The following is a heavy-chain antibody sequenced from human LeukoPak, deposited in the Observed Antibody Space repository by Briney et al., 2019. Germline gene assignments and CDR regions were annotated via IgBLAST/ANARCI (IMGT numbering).Heavy chain of an antibody. CDR1: GFTVSSNY. D-gene: IGHD2-15*01. CDR3: ARSYCSGGSCFPTYFQH. CDR2: IYSAGNT. V-gene: IGHV3-53*01. Sequence: GGSLRLSCAASGFTVSSNYMNWVRQAPGKGLEWVSVIYSAGNTYYADSVKGRFTISRDNSKNMLYLQMNSLRAEDTAVYYCARSYCSGGSCFPTYFQHWGQGNLVTVSS. J-gene: IGHJ1*01.